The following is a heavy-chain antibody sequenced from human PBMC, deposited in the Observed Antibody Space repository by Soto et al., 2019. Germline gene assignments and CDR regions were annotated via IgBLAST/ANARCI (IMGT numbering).Heavy chain of an antibody. CDR1: GGSISSGGYY. V-gene: IGHV4-31*03. J-gene: IGHJ6*02. CDR2: IYHSGST. CDR3: ARTNSGAGYYGMDV. D-gene: IGHD5-12*01. Sequence: PSETLSLTCTVSGGSISSGGYYWSWIRQHPGKGLEWIGYIYHSGSTYYNPSLKSRVTISVDTSKNQFSLKLSSVTAADTAVYYCARTNSGAGYYGMDVWGQGTTVTVSS.